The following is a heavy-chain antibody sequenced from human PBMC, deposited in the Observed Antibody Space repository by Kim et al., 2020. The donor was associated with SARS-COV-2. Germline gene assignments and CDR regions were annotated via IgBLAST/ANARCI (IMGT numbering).Heavy chain of an antibody. J-gene: IGHJ6*02. D-gene: IGHD3-10*01. V-gene: IGHV3-53*01. Sequence: GGSLRLSCAASGFTVSSNYMSWVRQAPGKGLEWVSVIYSGGSTYYADSVKGRFTISRDNSKNTLYLQMNSLRAEDTAVYYCARDRTVYGSGSSYYYYYGMDVWGQGTTVTVSS. CDR3: ARDRTVYGSGSSYYYYYGMDV. CDR1: GFTVSSNY. CDR2: IYSGGST.